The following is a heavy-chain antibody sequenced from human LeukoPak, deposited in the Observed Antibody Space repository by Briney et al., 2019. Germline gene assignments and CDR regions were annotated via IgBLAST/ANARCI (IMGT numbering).Heavy chain of an antibody. J-gene: IGHJ4*02. D-gene: IGHD1-26*01. CDR3: ARGPNSGSHYPFDY. Sequence: ASVKVSCKASGYTFSGFYIHWVRQAPGQGLEWMGWINPNSGGTNYAQKFQGRVTMTRDTAISTAYMEVSSLRCDDTAFYYCARGPNSGSHYPFDYWGQGTLVTVSS. V-gene: IGHV1-2*02. CDR1: GYTFSGFY. CDR2: INPNSGGT.